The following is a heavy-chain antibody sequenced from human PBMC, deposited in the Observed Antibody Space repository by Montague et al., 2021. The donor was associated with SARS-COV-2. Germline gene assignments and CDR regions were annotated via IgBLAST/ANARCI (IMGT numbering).Heavy chain of an antibody. Sequence: SETLSLTCAVYGGSFSGYYWSWIRQPPGKGLEWIGEINHSGSTNYNPSLKSRVTISVDTSKNQFSLKLSSVTAADTAVYYCAREVGRGYSGYEGEYWGQGTLVTGSS. D-gene: IGHD5-12*01. CDR1: GGSFSGYY. CDR3: AREVGRGYSGYEGEY. J-gene: IGHJ4*02. V-gene: IGHV4-34*01. CDR2: INHSGST.